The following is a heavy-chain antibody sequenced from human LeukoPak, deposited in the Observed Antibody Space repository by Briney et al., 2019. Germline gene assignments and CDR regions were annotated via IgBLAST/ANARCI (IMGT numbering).Heavy chain of an antibody. CDR3: ARDHLSDLTDY. CDR1: GGSISSGGYY. CDR2: IYHSGPT. V-gene: IGHV4-30-2*05. D-gene: IGHD3-3*01. Sequence: SETLSLTCTVSGGSISSGGYYWSWIRQPPGKGLEWIGYIYHSGPTYYNPSLKSRVTISVDTSKNQFSLKLSSVTAADTAVYYCARDHLSDLTDYWGQGTLVTVSS. J-gene: IGHJ4*02.